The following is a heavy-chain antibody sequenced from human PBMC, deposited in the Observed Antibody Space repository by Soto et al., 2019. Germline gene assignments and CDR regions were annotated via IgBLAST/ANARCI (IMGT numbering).Heavy chain of an antibody. CDR3: ARDRDSSSWYRYGGTAPDY. CDR1: GFTFSDYY. V-gene: IGHV3-11*01. J-gene: IGHJ4*02. CDR2: ISSSGSTI. D-gene: IGHD6-13*01. Sequence: PGGSLRLSCAASGFTFSDYYMSWIRQAPGKGLEWVSYISSSGSTIYYADSVKGRFTISRDNAKNSLCLQMNSLRAEDTAVYYCARDRDSSSWYRYGGTAPDYWGQGTLVTVSS.